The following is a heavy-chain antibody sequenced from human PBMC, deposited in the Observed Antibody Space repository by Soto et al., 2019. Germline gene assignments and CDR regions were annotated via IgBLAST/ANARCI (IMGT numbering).Heavy chain of an antibody. J-gene: IGHJ1*01. CDR3: ARPNMWYGKILQ. CDR1: GASMSGNY. CDR2: MFYSGTT. V-gene: IGHV4-59*01. D-gene: IGHD2-15*01. Sequence: SETLSLTCTVAGASMSGNYWTWVRQPPRKGLEWIGNMFYSGTTNYNPSLRSRVTMSLDTSVNQFSLRLGSVTAADTAVYYCARPNMWYGKILQWGRGTLVTVSS.